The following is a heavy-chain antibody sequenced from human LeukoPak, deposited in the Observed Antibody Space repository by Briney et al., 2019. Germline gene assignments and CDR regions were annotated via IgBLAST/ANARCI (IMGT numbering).Heavy chain of an antibody. J-gene: IGHJ4*02. CDR3: AKADYYYDSSGYFYYFDY. CDR1: GFTFSSYA. Sequence: PGGSLRLSCAASGFTFSSYAMGWVRQAPGKGLEWVSAISGSGGSTYYADSVKGRFTISRDNSKNTLYLQMNSLRAEDTAVYYCAKADYYYDSSGYFYYFDYWGQGTLVTVSS. V-gene: IGHV3-23*01. D-gene: IGHD3-22*01. CDR2: ISGSGGST.